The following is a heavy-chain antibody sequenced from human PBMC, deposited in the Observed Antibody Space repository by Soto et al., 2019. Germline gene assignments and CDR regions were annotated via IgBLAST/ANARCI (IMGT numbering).Heavy chain of an antibody. CDR1: NYTFSSYT. CDR3: ARGFGSDLSAPGGIFDY. J-gene: IGHJ4*02. CDR2: ISAYNGKK. V-gene: IGHV1-18*01. Sequence: ASVKVSCKTSNYTFSSYTISWVRQAPGQGLEWMGWISAYNGKKNSAQKFQGRVTFTTDTSTTTAYMELRSLVSDDTAVYYCARGFGSDLSAPGGIFDYCCQGPTGTVSS. D-gene: IGHD3-3*01.